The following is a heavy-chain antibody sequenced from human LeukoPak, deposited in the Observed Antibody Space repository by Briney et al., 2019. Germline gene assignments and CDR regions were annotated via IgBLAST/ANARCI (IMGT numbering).Heavy chain of an antibody. CDR2: MNPNSGNT. J-gene: IGHJ4*02. CDR3: ARGPTPGATPYDY. V-gene: IGHV1-8*03. D-gene: IGHD2-15*01. CDR1: GGTFTSYD. Sequence: ASVKVSCKASGGTFTSYDINWVRQATGQGLEWMGWMNPNSGNTGYAQKFQGRVTITRNTSISTAYMELSSLRSEDTAVYYCARGPTPGATPYDYWGQGTLVTVSS.